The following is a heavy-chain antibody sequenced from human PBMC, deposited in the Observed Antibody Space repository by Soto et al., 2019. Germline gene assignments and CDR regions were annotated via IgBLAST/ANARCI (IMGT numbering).Heavy chain of an antibody. CDR2: IYYSGST. D-gene: IGHD1-7*01. CDR1: GDSISSGGYY. Sequence: SETLSLTCTVSGDSISSGGYYWNWIRQHPGKGLEWIGYIYYSGSTYYNPSLKSRVTISVDTSKKQFSLKLSSVTAADTAVYYCARPPRGVITGTTRVDYWGQGTLVTVSS. V-gene: IGHV4-31*03. J-gene: IGHJ4*02. CDR3: ARPPRGVITGTTRVDY.